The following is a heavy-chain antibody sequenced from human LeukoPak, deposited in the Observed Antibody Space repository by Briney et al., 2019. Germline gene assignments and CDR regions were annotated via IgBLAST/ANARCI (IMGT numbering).Heavy chain of an antibody. CDR1: GGSISSYY. CDR3: ARTYYYDSSGREGVYYFDY. J-gene: IGHJ4*02. Sequence: SETLSLTCTVSGGSISSYYWTWIRQPAGKGLEWIGRIYSGGSTNYNPSLNSRVTMSLDTSKNQSSLKLSSVPAADTAVYYCARTYYYDSSGREGVYYFDYWGQGTLVTVSS. D-gene: IGHD3-22*01. V-gene: IGHV4-4*07. CDR2: IYSGGST.